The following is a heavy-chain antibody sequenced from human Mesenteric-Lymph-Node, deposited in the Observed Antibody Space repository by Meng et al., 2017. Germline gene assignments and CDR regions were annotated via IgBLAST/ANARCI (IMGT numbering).Heavy chain of an antibody. V-gene: IGHV3-43*01. D-gene: IGHD3-3*01. CDR3: AKEQDTIYFDY. CDR2: IDGKGTT. J-gene: IGHJ4*02. Sequence: GGSLRLSCAASGFTFRRYTIHWVRQAPGKGLEWVSLIDGKGTTYYADSVSGRFTVSRDNSKNSLYLQMNSLKTEDTALYYCAKEQDTIYFDYWGQGPQVTVSS. CDR1: GFTFRRYT.